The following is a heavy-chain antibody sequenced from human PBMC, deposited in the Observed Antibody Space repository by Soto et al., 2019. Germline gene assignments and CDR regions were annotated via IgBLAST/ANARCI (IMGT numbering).Heavy chain of an antibody. J-gene: IGHJ6*02. D-gene: IGHD3-22*01. Sequence: PGGSLRLSCAASGFTFSSYSMNWVRQAPGKGLEWVSYISSSSSTIYYADSVKGRFTISRDNAKNSLYLQMNSLRDEDTAVYYCARVSYYDSSGSQTYYYYGMDVWGQGTTVTVSS. V-gene: IGHV3-48*02. CDR1: GFTFSSYS. CDR3: ARVSYYDSSGSQTYYYYGMDV. CDR2: ISSSSSTI.